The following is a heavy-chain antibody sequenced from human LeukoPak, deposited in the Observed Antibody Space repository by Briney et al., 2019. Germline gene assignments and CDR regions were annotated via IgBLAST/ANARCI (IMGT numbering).Heavy chain of an antibody. CDR2: VYYSGST. CDR3: ARGTKTGNTGYDWDY. D-gene: IGHD5-12*01. J-gene: IGHJ4*02. Sequence: PSETLSLTCTVSGAPISPYYWSWIRQPPGWGLEYIGYVYYSGSTNYNPSLKSRVTISVDTSANQFSLKLSSVTAADTAVYYCARGTKTGNTGYDWDYWGQGSVVTVSS. CDR1: GAPISPYY. V-gene: IGHV4-59*01.